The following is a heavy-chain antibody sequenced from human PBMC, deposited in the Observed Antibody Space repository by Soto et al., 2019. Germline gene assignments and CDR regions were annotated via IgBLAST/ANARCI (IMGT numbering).Heavy chain of an antibody. Sequence: PGGSLRLSCAASGFTFSSYEMMWVRQAPGKGLEWVSYIHVNVDTTYYPDSVKGRFTISRDNAKNSMYLQMNSLRAGDTAVYYCATSLSGYYYNYWGRGTLVTVSS. CDR2: IHVNVDTT. CDR3: ATSLSGYYYNY. CDR1: GFTFSSYE. V-gene: IGHV3-48*03. J-gene: IGHJ4*02. D-gene: IGHD3-22*01.